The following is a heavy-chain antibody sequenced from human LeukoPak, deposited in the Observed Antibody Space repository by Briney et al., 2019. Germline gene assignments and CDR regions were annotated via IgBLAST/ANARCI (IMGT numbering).Heavy chain of an antibody. Sequence: GGSLRLSCAASGLTFSNYAMNWVRQAPGKGLEWVSGISGSGGGTSYADSVKGRFTISRDNSENTLYLQINSLRAEHTAIFYCAKVSGSSSSSLDYWGQGTLVTVSS. CDR3: AKVSGSSSSSLDY. D-gene: IGHD2-2*01. CDR1: GLTFSNYA. J-gene: IGHJ4*02. CDR2: ISGSGGGT. V-gene: IGHV3-23*01.